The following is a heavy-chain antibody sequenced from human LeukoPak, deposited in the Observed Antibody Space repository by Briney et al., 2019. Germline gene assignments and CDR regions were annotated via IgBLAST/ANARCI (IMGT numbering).Heavy chain of an antibody. CDR2: INSDGSST. D-gene: IGHD3-10*01. CDR3: ARVTTMAIDY. J-gene: IGHJ4*02. V-gene: IGHV3-74*01. CDR1: GFTFSTYW. Sequence: GGSLRLSCAASGFTFSTYWMHWVRQGPGKGLVWVSLINSDGSSTTYADSVKGRFTISRDNAKNTLYLRMNSLRAEDTAVYYCARVTTMAIDYWGQGTLVTVSS.